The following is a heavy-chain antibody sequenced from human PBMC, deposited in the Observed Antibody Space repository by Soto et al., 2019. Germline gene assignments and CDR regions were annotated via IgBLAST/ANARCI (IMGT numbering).Heavy chain of an antibody. D-gene: IGHD3-3*01. Sequence: EVQLVESGGGLVQPGGSLRLSCAASGFTFSSYWMTWVRQAPGKGLEWVANINPDGSEKYYVDSVKGRFTISRDNAKNSLYLQMDSPRAEDTVVYYCARGVTTGVEAFDMWGQGTMVTVSS. CDR3: ARGVTTGVEAFDM. CDR2: INPDGSEK. J-gene: IGHJ3*02. V-gene: IGHV3-7*01. CDR1: GFTFSSYW.